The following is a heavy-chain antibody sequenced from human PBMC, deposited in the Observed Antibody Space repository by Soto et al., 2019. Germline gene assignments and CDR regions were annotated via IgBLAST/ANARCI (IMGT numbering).Heavy chain of an antibody. CDR2: IIPIFGTA. Sequence: QVQLVQSGAEVKKPGSSVKVSCKASGGTFSSYAISWVRQAPGQGLEWMGGIIPIFGTANYAQKFQGRVTITADESTSQAYMELSSLRSEDTAVYYCASHGITGTWVYYYGMDVWGQGTTVTVSS. CDR3: ASHGITGTWVYYYGMDV. CDR1: GGTFSSYA. J-gene: IGHJ6*02. D-gene: IGHD1-7*01. V-gene: IGHV1-69*12.